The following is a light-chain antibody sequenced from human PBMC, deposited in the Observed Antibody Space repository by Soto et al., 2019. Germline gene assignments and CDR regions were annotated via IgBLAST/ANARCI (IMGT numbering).Light chain of an antibody. CDR3: QQLSRYPLT. V-gene: IGKV1-9*01. J-gene: IGKJ4*01. CDR2: SAS. Sequence: DIQLTQSPSVLSASVGDTVTITCRASQALSNDLAWYQQKPGKAPDLLIYSASTLQRGVPSRFSGSGSETEFSLTIRALQPEDFATYYCQQLSRYPLTFGGGTKVDIK. CDR1: QALSND.